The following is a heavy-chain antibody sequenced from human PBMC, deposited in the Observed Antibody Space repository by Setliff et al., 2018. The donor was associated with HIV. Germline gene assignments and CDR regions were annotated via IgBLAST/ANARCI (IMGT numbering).Heavy chain of an antibody. CDR1: GYSISSGYY. Sequence: LSLTCAVSGYSISSGYYWGWIRQPPGKGLGWIGTIYHSGSTYYNPSLKSRLTISVDTSKNQFSLKLNSVTAADTAVYYCARVRGSSGWYVFDYWGQGTLVTVS. CDR3: ARVRGSSGWYVFDY. CDR2: IYHSGST. D-gene: IGHD6-19*01. J-gene: IGHJ4*02. V-gene: IGHV4-38-2*01.